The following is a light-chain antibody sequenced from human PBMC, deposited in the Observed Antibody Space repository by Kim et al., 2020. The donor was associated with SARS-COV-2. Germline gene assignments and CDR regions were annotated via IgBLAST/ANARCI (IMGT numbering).Light chain of an antibody. V-gene: IGLV3-21*04. CDR2: YDS. CDR3: QVWASSSNWV. CDR1: NIGSKS. J-gene: IGLJ3*02. Sequence: SYELTQPPSVSVAPGKTARITCGGNNIGSKSVHWYQQKPGQAPVLVIYYDSDRPSGIPERFSGSNSGNTATLTISRVEGGDEADYSCQVWASSSNWVVGG.